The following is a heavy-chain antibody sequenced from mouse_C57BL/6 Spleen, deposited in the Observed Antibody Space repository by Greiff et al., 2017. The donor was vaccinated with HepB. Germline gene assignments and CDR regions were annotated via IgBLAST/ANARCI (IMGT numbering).Heavy chain of an antibody. V-gene: IGHV3-6*01. CDR3: ARGGLGRKDYFDY. D-gene: IGHD4-1*01. J-gene: IGHJ2*01. CDR1: GYSITSGYY. CDR2: ISYDGSN. Sequence: EVKLQQSGPGLVKPSQSLSLTCSVTGYSITSGYYWNWIRQFPGNKLEWMGYISYDGSNNYNPSLKNRISITRDTSKNQFFLKLNSVTTEDTATYYCARGGLGRKDYFDYWGQGTTLTVSS.